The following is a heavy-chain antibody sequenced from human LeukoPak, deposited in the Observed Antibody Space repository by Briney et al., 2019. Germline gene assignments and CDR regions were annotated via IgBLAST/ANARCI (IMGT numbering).Heavy chain of an antibody. J-gene: IGHJ4*02. CDR3: ARDLEVRGVIIRNFDY. V-gene: IGHV3-21*01. D-gene: IGHD3-10*01. CDR1: GFTFSSYS. Sequence: GGSLRLSCAASGFTFSSYSMNWVRQAPGKGPEWVSSISSSSSYIYYADSVKGRFTISRDNAKNSLYLQMNSLRAEDTAVYYCARDLEVRGVIIRNFDYWGQGTLVTVSS. CDR2: ISSSSSYI.